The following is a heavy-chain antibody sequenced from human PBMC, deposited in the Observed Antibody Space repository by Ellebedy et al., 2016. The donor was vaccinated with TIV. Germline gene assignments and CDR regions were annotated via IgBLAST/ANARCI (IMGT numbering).Heavy chain of an antibody. Sequence: GESLKISCAASGFTFPPYAMAWVRQAPGKGLEWVSGIVGSGAEKYADSVKGRFTISRDKSKRTVDLQMRSVRAEDTAVYFCAKDRTSGDGYWVFDSWGQGTMVSVSS. V-gene: IGHV3-23*01. CDR3: AKDRTSGDGYWVFDS. CDR1: GFTFPPYA. CDR2: IVGSGAE. D-gene: IGHD2-21*02. J-gene: IGHJ4*02.